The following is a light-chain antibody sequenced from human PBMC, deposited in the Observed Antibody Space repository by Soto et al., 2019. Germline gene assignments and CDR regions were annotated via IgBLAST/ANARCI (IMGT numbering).Light chain of an antibody. CDR1: QSISGH. V-gene: IGKV3-15*01. Sequence: IVMTQSPATLSVSPAGRATLSGRASQSISGHLAWYQQKPGQAPRLLIYGASTRATSFPARFSGSGSGTDFTLTISSLQSEDFAVYNCQQYNNWPWTFGQGTKV. J-gene: IGKJ1*01. CDR2: GAS. CDR3: QQYNNWPWT.